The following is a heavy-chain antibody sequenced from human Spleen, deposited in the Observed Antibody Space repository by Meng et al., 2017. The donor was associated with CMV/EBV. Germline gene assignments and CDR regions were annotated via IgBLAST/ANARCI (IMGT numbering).Heavy chain of an antibody. CDR1: GFTFSSYA. V-gene: IGHV3-23*01. D-gene: IGHD6-13*01. Sequence: GSLRLSCAASGFTFSSYAMSWVRQAPGKGLEWVSAISGSGGRTDYADSVKGRFTISRDNSKNTLFLQMNSLRAEDTAVYYCAKDIRNSWGNNYYYYDMDVWGQGTTVTVSS. CDR3: AKDIRNSWGNNYYYYDMDV. CDR2: ISGSGGRT. J-gene: IGHJ6*02.